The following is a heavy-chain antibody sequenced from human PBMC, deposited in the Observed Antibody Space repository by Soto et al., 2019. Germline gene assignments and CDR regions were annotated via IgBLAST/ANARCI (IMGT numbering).Heavy chain of an antibody. V-gene: IGHV3-30*18. Sequence: QVQLVESGGGVVKPGRSLRLSCVASGFTLSHYDMNWVRQAPGKGLEWVAVVSYDGSNKYYGDSVRGRFTISRDNSKNTLYLQMNSLRAEDTAVYYCAKGKLSNPQLFEFWDQGALVTVSA. J-gene: IGHJ4*02. CDR3: AKGKLSNPQLFEF. CDR1: GFTLSHYD. CDR2: VSYDGSNK. D-gene: IGHD4-4*01.